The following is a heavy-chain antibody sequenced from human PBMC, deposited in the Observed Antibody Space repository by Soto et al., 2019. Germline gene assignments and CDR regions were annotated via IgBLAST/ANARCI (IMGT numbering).Heavy chain of an antibody. V-gene: IGHV3-23*01. J-gene: IGHJ4*02. D-gene: IGHD3-10*01. CDR2: ISGSGGST. CDR1: GFTFSSYA. CDR3: AKDRKVTMVRGVIDY. Sequence: GGSLRLSCAASGFTFSSYAMSWVRQAPGKGLEWVSAISGSGGSTYYADSVKGRFTISRDNSKNTLYLQMNSLRAEDTAVYYCAKDRKVTMVRGVIDYWGQGTLVTVSS.